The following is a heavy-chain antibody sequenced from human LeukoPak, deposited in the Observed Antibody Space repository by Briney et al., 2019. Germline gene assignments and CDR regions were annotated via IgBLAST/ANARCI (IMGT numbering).Heavy chain of an antibody. CDR3: ARVGATWLLDY. D-gene: IGHD1-26*01. J-gene: IGHJ4*02. CDR1: GFTFSSYS. V-gene: IGHV3-21*01. CDR2: ISSSSSYI. Sequence: GGSLRLSFAASGFTFSSYSMNWVPQAPGKRLEWVSSISSSSSYIYYAGSVKGRFTISRDNAKNSLYLQMNSLRAEDTAVYYCARVGATWLLDYWGRGTLVTVSS.